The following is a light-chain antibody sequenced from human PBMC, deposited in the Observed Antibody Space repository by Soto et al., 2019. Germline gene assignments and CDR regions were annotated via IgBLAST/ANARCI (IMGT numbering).Light chain of an antibody. J-gene: IGKJ1*01. V-gene: IGKV3-20*01. CDR1: QSVSSSY. CDR2: GAS. Sequence: EIVLTQSPGTLSLSPWERATLSCMASQSVSSSYLAWYQQKPGQAPRLLIYGASSRATGIPDRFSGSGSGTEFTLTISSLQPDDFATYYCQHYNSYSEAFGQGTKVDIK. CDR3: QHYNSYSEA.